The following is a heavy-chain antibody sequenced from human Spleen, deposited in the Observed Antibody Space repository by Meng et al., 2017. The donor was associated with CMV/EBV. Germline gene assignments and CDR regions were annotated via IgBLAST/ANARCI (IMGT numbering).Heavy chain of an antibody. J-gene: IGHJ6*02. Sequence: LRLSCDISGDSVSSNTAAWNWIRQSPSRGLEWLGRTYYRSKWYNDYAVSVKSRITINPDTSKNQFSLQLNSVTPEDTAVYYCARVRIGGGYYYYYGMDVWGQGTTVTVSS. CDR2: TYYRSKWYN. D-gene: IGHD1-26*01. CDR3: ARVRIGGGYYYYYGMDV. V-gene: IGHV6-1*01. CDR1: GDSVSSNTAA.